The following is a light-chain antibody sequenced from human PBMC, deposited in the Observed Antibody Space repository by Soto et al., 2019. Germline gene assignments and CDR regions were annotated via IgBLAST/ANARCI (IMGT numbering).Light chain of an antibody. V-gene: IGLV2-23*01. J-gene: IGLJ2*01. CDR3: CSYAGSSTVV. CDR2: ERS. Sequence: QSVLTQPASVSGSPGQSITISCTGTSSDVGSYNLVSWYQQHPGKAPKHMIYERSKRPSGVSNRFSGSKSGNTASLTISGLQAEDEADYYCCSYAGSSTVVFGGGTKLTVL. CDR1: SSDVGSYNL.